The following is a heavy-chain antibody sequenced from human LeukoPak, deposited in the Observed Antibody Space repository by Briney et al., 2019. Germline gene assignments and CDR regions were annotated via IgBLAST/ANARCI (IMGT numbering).Heavy chain of an antibody. V-gene: IGHV3-15*01. CDR2: IKSKTDGGTT. J-gene: IGHJ6*03. CDR3: TTVGKFLLRYFDWLPQNSYYSMDV. D-gene: IGHD3-9*01. Sequence: KPGGSLRLSCAACGFTFSNAWMSWVRQAPGKGLEWVGRIKSKTDGGTTDYAAPVKGRFTISRDDSKNTLYLKIKSLKTEHPAVYYCTTVGKFLLRYFDWLPQNSYYSMDVWGKGTTVTVSS. CDR1: GFTFSNAW.